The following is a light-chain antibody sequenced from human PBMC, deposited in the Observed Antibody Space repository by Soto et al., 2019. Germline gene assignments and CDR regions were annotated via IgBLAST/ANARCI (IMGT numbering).Light chain of an antibody. J-gene: IGKJ1*01. V-gene: IGKV1-39*01. CDR3: QQSHSVPRT. CDR1: QSIGKF. Sequence: DIPMTQSPSSLSASIGDRITLTCRASQSIGKFLNWYQQKPGKTPKLLIFAASTLYSEVPSRFSGSGSGTDFALTINSLQPEDFATYFCQQSHSVPRTFGQGTAVEIK. CDR2: AAS.